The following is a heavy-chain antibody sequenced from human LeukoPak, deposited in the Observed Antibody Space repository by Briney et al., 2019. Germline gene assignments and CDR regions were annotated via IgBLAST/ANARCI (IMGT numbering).Heavy chain of an antibody. CDR1: GFTFSSYG. J-gene: IGHJ4*02. Sequence: GGSLRLSCAASGFTFSSYGMHWVRQAPGKGLEWVAVVSSDGNSKYYADSMKGRFTISRDNSKNTLYLQINSLRADDTAVFYCAKDGGRAAAGTVDSWGQGALVTVSS. D-gene: IGHD6-13*01. CDR3: AKDGGRAAAGTVDS. CDR2: VSSDGNSK. V-gene: IGHV3-30*18.